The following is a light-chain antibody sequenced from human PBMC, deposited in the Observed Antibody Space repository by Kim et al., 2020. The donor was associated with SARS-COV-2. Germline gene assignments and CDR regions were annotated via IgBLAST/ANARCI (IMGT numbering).Light chain of an antibody. CDR3: QQSYRSLS. Sequence: SASVGARVTITCRTSQSISNYLNWYQHKPGKAPKLLIYSASILQSGVPSRFSGSGSGTDFTLTISSLQPEDFATYYCQQSYRSLSFGPGTKVDIK. CDR1: QSISNY. CDR2: SAS. J-gene: IGKJ3*01. V-gene: IGKV1-39*01.